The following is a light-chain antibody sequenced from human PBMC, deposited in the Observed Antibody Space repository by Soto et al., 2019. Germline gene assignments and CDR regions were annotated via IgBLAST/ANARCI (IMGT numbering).Light chain of an antibody. V-gene: IGLV2-14*01. Sequence: QSVLTQPSSVSGSPGQSITISCTGTSSDIGAYDYVSWYQQYPGRVPKLLIHEVTNRPSGVSDRFSGSKSGNTASLTISGLQTEDEADYYCSSHAGSSDFYVFGTGTKVTVL. CDR2: EVT. CDR3: SSHAGSSDFYV. J-gene: IGLJ1*01. CDR1: SSDIGAYDY.